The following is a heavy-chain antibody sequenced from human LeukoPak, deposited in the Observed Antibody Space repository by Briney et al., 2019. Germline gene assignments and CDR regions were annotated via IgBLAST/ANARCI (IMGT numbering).Heavy chain of an antibody. CDR1: GFTFSSYE. CDR3: ARDYEGWFDP. J-gene: IGHJ5*02. V-gene: IGHV3-48*03. D-gene: IGHD5-12*01. Sequence: GGSLRLSCAASGFTFSSYEMNWVRQAPGKGLEWVSYISSSGSTIYYADSVKGRFTISRDNSKNTLYLQMNSLRAEDTAVYYCARDYEGWFDPWGQGTLVTVSS. CDR2: ISSSGSTI.